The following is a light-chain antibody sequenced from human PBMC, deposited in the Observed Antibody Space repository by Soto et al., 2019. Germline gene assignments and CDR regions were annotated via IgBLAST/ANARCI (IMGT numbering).Light chain of an antibody. J-gene: IGKJ1*01. CDR2: AAS. V-gene: IGKV1-27*01. Sequence: DIQMTQSPSSLSASVRDRVTITCRASQGISNYLAWYRQKPGKVPKLLIYAASTLQSGVPSRFSGSGSGTDFTLTISSLQPEDVATYHCQKYDSAPWTFGQGTKVEIK. CDR1: QGISNY. CDR3: QKYDSAPWT.